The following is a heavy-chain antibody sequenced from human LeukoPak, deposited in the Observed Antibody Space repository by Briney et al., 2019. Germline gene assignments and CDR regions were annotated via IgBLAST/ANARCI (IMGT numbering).Heavy chain of an antibody. V-gene: IGHV3-33*08. Sequence: GGSLRLSCAASGFTFSSYWMSWVRQAPGKGLEWVAVIWYDGSNKYYADSVKGRFTISRDNSKNTLYLQMNSLRAEDTAVYYCARDPDYGSGSYPDYWGQGTLVTVSS. D-gene: IGHD3-10*01. J-gene: IGHJ4*02. CDR3: ARDPDYGSGSYPDY. CDR1: GFTFSSYW. CDR2: IWYDGSNK.